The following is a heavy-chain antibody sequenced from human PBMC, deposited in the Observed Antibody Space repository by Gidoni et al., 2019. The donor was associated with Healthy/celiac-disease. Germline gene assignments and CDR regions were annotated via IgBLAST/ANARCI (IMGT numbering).Heavy chain of an antibody. CDR1: GYSFTSYW. CDR3: ARHDGGGGLAAAGNPFYYYYGMDV. J-gene: IGHJ6*02. CDR2: IYPGDPDT. Sequence: EVQLVQSGAEVKKPGESLKISCKGSGYSFTSYWIGWVRQMPGKGLEWMGIIYPGDPDTRYSPSFQGKVTISADKSISTADLQWSSLKASDTAMYYCARHDGGGGLAAAGNPFYYYYGMDVWGQGTTVTVSS. D-gene: IGHD6-13*01. V-gene: IGHV5-51*01.